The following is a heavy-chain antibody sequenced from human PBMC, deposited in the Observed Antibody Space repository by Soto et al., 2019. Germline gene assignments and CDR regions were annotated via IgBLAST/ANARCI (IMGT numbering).Heavy chain of an antibody. CDR3: ARFHDYGDPRFEY. CDR1: GFTFSSYG. CDR2: IWYDGSNK. Sequence: GGSLRLSCAASGFTFSSYGVHWVRQAPGKGLEWVAVIWYDGSNKYYADSVKGRFTISRDNSKNTLYLQMNSLRAEDTAVYYCARFHDYGDPRFEYWGQGTLVTVSS. J-gene: IGHJ4*02. V-gene: IGHV3-33*01. D-gene: IGHD4-17*01.